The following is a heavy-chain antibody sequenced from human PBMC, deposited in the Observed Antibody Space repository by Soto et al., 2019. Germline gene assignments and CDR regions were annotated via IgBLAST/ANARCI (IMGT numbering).Heavy chain of an antibody. CDR2: IYYSGST. D-gene: IGHD1-26*01. CDR3: ASAFPGGNYYYGMDV. CDR1: GGSISSYY. Sequence: QVQLQESGPGLVKPSETLSLTCTVSGGSISSYYWSWIRQPPGKGLEWIGYIYYSGSTNYNPSLKSRVTISVDTSKNQFSLKLSSVTAADTAVYYCASAFPGGNYYYGMDVWGQGTTVTVSS. V-gene: IGHV4-59*01. J-gene: IGHJ6*02.